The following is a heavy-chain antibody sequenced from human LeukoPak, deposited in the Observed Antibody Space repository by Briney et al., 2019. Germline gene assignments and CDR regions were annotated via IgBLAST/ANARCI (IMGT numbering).Heavy chain of an antibody. V-gene: IGHV4-59*08. D-gene: IGHD7-27*01. J-gene: IGHJ2*01. Sequence: SETLSLTCTVSGGSISSYYWSWIRQPPGKGLEWIGYIYYGGSTNYNPSLKSRVTISVDTSKNQFSLKLSSVTAADTAVYYCARHSGVYWYFDLWGRGTLVTVSS. CDR3: ARHSGVYWYFDL. CDR2: IYYGGST. CDR1: GGSISSYY.